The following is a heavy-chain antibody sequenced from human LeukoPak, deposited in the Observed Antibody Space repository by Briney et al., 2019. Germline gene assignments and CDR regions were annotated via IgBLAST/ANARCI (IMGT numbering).Heavy chain of an antibody. V-gene: IGHV3-7*01. CDR1: GFTFSSYG. J-gene: IGHJ4*02. CDR2: IKQDGSEK. CDR3: ARDRVGYQLLKLFDY. Sequence: GGSLRLSCAASGFTFSSYGMSWVRQAPGKGLEWVANIKQDGSEKYYVDSVKGRFTISRDNAKNSLYLQMNSLRAEDTAVYYCARDRVGYQLLKLFDYWGQGTLVTVSS. D-gene: IGHD2-2*01.